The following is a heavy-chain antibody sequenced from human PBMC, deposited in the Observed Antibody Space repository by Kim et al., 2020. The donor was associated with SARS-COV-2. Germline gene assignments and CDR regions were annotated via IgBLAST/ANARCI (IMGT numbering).Heavy chain of an antibody. CDR3: ARASLKYYDFWSGYFRWDYYYGMDV. V-gene: IGHV1-18*01. CDR1: GYTFTSYG. D-gene: IGHD3-3*01. J-gene: IGHJ6*02. CDR2: ISAYNGNT. Sequence: ASVKVSCKASGYTFTSYGISWVRQAPGQGLEWMGWISAYNGNTNYAQKLQGRVTMTTDTSTSTAHMELRSLRSDDTAVYYCARASLKYYDFWSGYFRWDYYYGMDVWGQGTTVTVSS.